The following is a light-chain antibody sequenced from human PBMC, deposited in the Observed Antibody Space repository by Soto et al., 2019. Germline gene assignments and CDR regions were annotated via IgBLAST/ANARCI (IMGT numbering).Light chain of an antibody. CDR3: QQYDSYPFA. CDR1: QGINSY. Sequence: AIRMTQSPSSFSASTGDRVTITCRASQGINSYLAWYQQRPGKAPKLLIYGASTLQSGVPSRFSGSGSRTDFTLTISRLQPEDSATYYCQQYDSYPFAVGPGTKVDIK. V-gene: IGKV1-8*01. J-gene: IGKJ3*01. CDR2: GAS.